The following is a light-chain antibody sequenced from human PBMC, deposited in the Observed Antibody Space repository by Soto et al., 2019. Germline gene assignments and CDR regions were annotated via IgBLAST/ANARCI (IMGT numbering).Light chain of an antibody. J-gene: IGKJ2*01. CDR1: QHVLYSSNDKNY. CDR2: WAS. V-gene: IGKV4-1*01. Sequence: DIVMTQSPDSLAVSLGERATINCKSSQHVLYSSNDKNYLAWYQQKPGQPPQLLIYWASTRESGVQDRFSGSGSGPAFTLTHSSLLAEDVAVYDCKQYYRRPYTLRQGTKVDI. CDR3: KQYYRRPYT.